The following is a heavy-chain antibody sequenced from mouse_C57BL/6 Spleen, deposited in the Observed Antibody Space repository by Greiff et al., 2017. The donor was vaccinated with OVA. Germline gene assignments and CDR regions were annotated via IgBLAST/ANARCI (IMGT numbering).Heavy chain of an antibody. D-gene: IGHD2-10*01. CDR1: GYAFSSYW. J-gene: IGHJ2*01. Sequence: VQLQQSGAELVKPGASVKISCKASGYAFSSYWMNWVKQRPGKGLEWIGQIYPGDGDTNYNGKFKGKATLTADKSSSTAYMQLSSLTSEDSAVYFCAREAYYGNYADYWGQGTTLTVSS. CDR2: IYPGDGDT. V-gene: IGHV1-80*01. CDR3: AREAYYGNYADY.